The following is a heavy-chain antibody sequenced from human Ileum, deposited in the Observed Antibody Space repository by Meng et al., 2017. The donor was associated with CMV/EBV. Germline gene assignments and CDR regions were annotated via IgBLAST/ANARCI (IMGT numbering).Heavy chain of an antibody. CDR1: GFTLTNYY. Sequence: CKASGFTLTNYYIHWVRQAPGQGLDWMGIINPSTTATTYAQNFQGRVTMTRDTSTSTVYMELSSLRSEDSAVYYCARGGGYPRSFDFWGQGTLVTVSS. D-gene: IGHD5-12*01. V-gene: IGHV1-46*01. CDR2: INPSTTAT. J-gene: IGHJ4*02. CDR3: ARGGGYPRSFDF.